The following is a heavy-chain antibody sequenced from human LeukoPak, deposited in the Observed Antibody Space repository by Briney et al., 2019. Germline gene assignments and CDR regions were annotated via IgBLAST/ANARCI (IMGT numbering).Heavy chain of an antibody. J-gene: IGHJ3*02. CDR1: GYSISSGYY. D-gene: IGHD2-15*01. V-gene: IGHV4-38-2*02. Sequence: PSETLSLTCTVSGYSISSGYYWGWIRQPPGKGLEWIGSIYHSGSTYYNPSLKSRVTISVEKSKNQFSLKLSSVTAADTAVYYCAKAMVAAPDGAFDIWGQGTMVTVSS. CDR3: AKAMVAAPDGAFDI. CDR2: IYHSGST.